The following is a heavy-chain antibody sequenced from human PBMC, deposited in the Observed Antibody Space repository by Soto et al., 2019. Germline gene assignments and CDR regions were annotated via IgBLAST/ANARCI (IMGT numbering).Heavy chain of an antibody. Sequence: PGGSLRLSCAASGVTFSSYSLILLRQAPGKGLEWVSGISGSGQTTHYRDSVKGRFTISRDNFRNTLYLQVNSLRAEDTAVYFCAKSRGDSWTTYFFDYWGQGALVTVSS. CDR3: AKSRGDSWTTYFFDY. V-gene: IGHV3-23*01. CDR1: GVTFSSYS. J-gene: IGHJ4*02. D-gene: IGHD4-4*01. CDR2: ISGSGQTT.